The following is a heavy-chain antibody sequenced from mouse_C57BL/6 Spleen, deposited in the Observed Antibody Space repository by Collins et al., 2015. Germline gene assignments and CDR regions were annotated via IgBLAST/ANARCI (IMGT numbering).Heavy chain of an antibody. CDR3: ARAGIGGNQAMDY. J-gene: IGHJ4*01. CDR1: GYSITRGYY. D-gene: IGHD2-14*01. CDR2: ISYDGSN. V-gene: IGHV3-6*01. Sequence: DVQLQESGPGLVKPSQSLSLTCSVTGYSITRGYYWSWIRQFPGNKLEWMGYISYDGSNNYNPSLKNRISITRDTSKNQFFLKLHSVTTEDTGTYYCARAGIGGNQAMDYWGQGTSVTVSS.